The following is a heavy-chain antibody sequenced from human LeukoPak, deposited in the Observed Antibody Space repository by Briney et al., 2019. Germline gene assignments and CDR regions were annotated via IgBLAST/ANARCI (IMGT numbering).Heavy chain of an antibody. D-gene: IGHD2-21*02. CDR3: ARGGMVTPFDP. CDR2: IYYSGST. V-gene: IGHV4-59*01. CDR1: GGSISSYY. Sequence: SETLSLTCTVSGGSISSYYWSWIRQPPGKGLEWIGYIYYSGSTNYNPSLKSRVTISVDTSKNQFSLKLSSVTAADTAVYYRARGGMVTPFDPWGQGTLVTVSS. J-gene: IGHJ5*02.